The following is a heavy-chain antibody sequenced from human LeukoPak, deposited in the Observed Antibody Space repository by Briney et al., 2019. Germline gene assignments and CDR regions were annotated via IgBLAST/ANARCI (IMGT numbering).Heavy chain of an antibody. CDR2: TYTTGST. D-gene: IGHD3-16*01. J-gene: IGHJ4*02. Sequence: SETLSLTCTVSGDSISSYYWSWIRQPAGKGLEWIGRTYTTGSTNYNPSLKSRVTMSVDTSKNQFSLKLSSVTAADSAVYYCARSQGARFDYWGQGTLVAVSS. CDR3: ARSQGARFDY. CDR1: GDSISSYY. V-gene: IGHV4-4*07.